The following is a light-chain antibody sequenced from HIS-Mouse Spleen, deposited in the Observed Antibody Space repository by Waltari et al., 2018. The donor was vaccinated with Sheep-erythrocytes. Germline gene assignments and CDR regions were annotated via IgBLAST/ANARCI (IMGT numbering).Light chain of an antibody. J-gene: IGKJ4*01. V-gene: IGKV2-28*01. CDR3: MQALQTPLT. CDR1: QSLLHSNGYNY. CDR2: LGS. Sequence: DIVMTQSPLSLPVTPGEPASISCRSSQSLLHSNGYNYLDWYLQKPGPSPQLLIYLGSNRASGVPDRFRGSGSGTDFTLKSSRVEAEDVGVYYGMQALQTPLTFGGGTKVEIK.